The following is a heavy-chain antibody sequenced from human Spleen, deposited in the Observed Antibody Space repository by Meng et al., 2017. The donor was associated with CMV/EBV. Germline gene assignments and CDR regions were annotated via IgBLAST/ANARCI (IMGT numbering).Heavy chain of an antibody. J-gene: IGHJ4*02. V-gene: IGHV4-39*07. D-gene: IGHD3-3*01. CDR1: GGSISSSSYY. CDR3: ASEFDFWSPYVH. Sequence: LRLSCTVSGGSISSSSYYWGWIRQPPGKGLEWIGSIYYSGSTYYNPSLRRRLTISLDTSKNQFSLKLSSVTAADTAVYYCASEFDFWSPYVHWGQGTLVTVSS. CDR2: IYYSGST.